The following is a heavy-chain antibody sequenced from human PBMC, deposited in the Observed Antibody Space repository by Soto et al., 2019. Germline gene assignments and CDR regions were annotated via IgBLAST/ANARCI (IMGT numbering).Heavy chain of an antibody. V-gene: IGHV1-2*06. CDR1: GYTFTGHY. Sequence: GASVKVSCQASGYTFTGHYMHWVRQAPGQGLEWMGRINPNSGDTNYAQNFQGRVTVTRDTSISTPYMELTRLRSDDTAVYYCAKEAENYFYYGMDVWGQGTAVTVSS. J-gene: IGHJ6*02. CDR2: INPNSGDT. CDR3: AKEAENYFYYGMDV.